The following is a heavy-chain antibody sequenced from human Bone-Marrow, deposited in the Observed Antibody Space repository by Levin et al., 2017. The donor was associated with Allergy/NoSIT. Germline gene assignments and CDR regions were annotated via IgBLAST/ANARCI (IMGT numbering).Heavy chain of an antibody. J-gene: IGHJ6*02. CDR3: ARGLDPLEPLAHNYYYYGMDV. CDR1: GYTFTSYD. Sequence: ASVKVSCKASGYTFTSYDINWVRQATGQGLEWMGWMNPNSGNTGYAQKFQGRVTMTRNTSISAAYMELSSLRSEDTAVYYCARGLDPLEPLAHNYYYYGMDVWGQGTTVTVSS. D-gene: IGHD1-1*01. CDR2: MNPNSGNT. V-gene: IGHV1-8*01.